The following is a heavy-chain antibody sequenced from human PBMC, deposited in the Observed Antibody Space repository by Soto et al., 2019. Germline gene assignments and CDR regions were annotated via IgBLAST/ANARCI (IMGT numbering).Heavy chain of an antibody. CDR1: GGSISSGGYS. CDR3: ARAIGWFGELLGGYYFDY. CDR2: IYHSGST. J-gene: IGHJ4*02. D-gene: IGHD3-10*01. Sequence: QLQLQESGSGLVKPLQTLSLTCAVSGGSISSGGYSWSWIRQPPGKGLEWIGYIYHSGSTYYNPSLKSRVTISLDRSKNHFSLKLSSVTAADTAVYYCARAIGWFGELLGGYYFDYWGQGTLVTVSS. V-gene: IGHV4-30-2*01.